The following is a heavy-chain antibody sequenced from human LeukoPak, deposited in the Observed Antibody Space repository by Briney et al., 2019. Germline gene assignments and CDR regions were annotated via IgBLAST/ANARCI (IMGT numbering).Heavy chain of an antibody. CDR3: ARVRVPAEHFDY. V-gene: IGHV4-31*03. Sequence: SQTLSLTCTVSGGSISSGGYYWSWIRQHPGKGLEWIGYIYYSGSTNYNPSLKSRVTMSVDTSKNQFSLKLSSVTAADTAVYYCARVRVPAEHFDYWGQGTLVTVSS. CDR2: IYYSGST. CDR1: GGSISSGGYY. J-gene: IGHJ4*02. D-gene: IGHD2-2*01.